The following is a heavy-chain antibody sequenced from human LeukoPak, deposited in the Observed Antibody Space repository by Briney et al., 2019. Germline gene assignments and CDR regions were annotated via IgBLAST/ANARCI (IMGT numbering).Heavy chain of an antibody. V-gene: IGHV3-21*01. J-gene: IGHJ3*02. CDR1: GFTFSSYS. D-gene: IGHD5-12*01. Sequence: GGSLRLSXAASGFTFSSYSMNWVRQAPGKGLEWVSSISSSSYIYYADSVKGRFTISRDNAKNSLYLQMNSLRAEDAAVYYCARHYSGYDFDAFDIWGPGTMVTVSS. CDR2: ISSSSYI. CDR3: ARHYSGYDFDAFDI.